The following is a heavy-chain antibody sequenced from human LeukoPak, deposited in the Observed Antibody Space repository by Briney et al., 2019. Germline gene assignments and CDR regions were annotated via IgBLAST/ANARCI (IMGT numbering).Heavy chain of an antibody. Sequence: PGGSLRLSCAASGFSFSKYWMHWVRQTPGEGLVWVARIKEDGTYTSYADCVKGRFTISRDNARNTVFLQMNSLRAEDTAVYYCARDFDMGITPGDDFDFWGQGTLVTVSS. CDR3: ARDFDMGITPGDDFDF. CDR1: GFSFSKYW. V-gene: IGHV3-74*01. CDR2: IKEDGTYT. J-gene: IGHJ4*02. D-gene: IGHD3-9*01.